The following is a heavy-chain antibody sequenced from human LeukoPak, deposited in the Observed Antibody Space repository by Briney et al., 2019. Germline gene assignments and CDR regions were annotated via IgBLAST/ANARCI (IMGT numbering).Heavy chain of an antibody. J-gene: IGHJ4*02. CDR3: ARMTTVTTFVWDY. CDR1: GFTFSSYW. V-gene: IGHV3-74*01. D-gene: IGHD4-17*01. CDR2: INSDGSST. Sequence: PGGSLRLSCAASGFTFSSYWMHWVRQAPGKGLVWVSRINSDGSSTSYADSVKGRFTISRDNAKNSLYLQMNSLRAEDTAVYYCARMTTVTTFVWDYWGQGTLVTVSS.